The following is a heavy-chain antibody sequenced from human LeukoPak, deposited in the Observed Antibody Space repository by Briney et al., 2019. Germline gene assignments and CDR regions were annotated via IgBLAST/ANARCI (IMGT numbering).Heavy chain of an antibody. CDR3: ARGGLFRVVVPAAMRLRGWFDP. D-gene: IGHD2-2*01. CDR1: GGSISSYY. J-gene: IGHJ5*02. CDR2: IYYSGST. V-gene: IGHV4-59*12. Sequence: PSETLSLTCTVSGGSISSYYWSWIRQPPGKGLEWIGYIYYSGSTNYNPSLKSRVTISVDASKNQFSLKLSSVTAADTAVYYCARGGLFRVVVPAAMRLRGWFDPWGQGTLVTVSS.